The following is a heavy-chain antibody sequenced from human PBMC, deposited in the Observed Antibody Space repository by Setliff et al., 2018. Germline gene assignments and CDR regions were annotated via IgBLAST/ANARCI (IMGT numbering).Heavy chain of an antibody. CDR1: GYTFSNYG. CDR2: VIPLFGTT. J-gene: IGHJ5*02. Sequence: SVKVSCKASGYTFSNYGVTWVRLAPGQGPEWMGRVIPLFGTTNYAQKFQDRVAITADESTSTAYMELRSLTSEDTAMYYCARDTHINYNNPQVGWFDPWGQGTQVTVSS. CDR3: ARDTHINYNNPQVGWFDP. V-gene: IGHV1-69*13. D-gene: IGHD4-4*01.